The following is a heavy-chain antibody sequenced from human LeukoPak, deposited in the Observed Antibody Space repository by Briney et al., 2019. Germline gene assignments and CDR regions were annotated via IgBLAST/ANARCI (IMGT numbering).Heavy chain of an antibody. V-gene: IGHV3-7*01. Sequence: GGSLRLSCAASGFTFSSYWMSWVRQAPGKGLEWVANIKQDGSEKYYVDSVKGRFAISRDNAKNSLYLQMNSLRAEDTAVYYCASGWQLSALDYWGQGTLATVSS. J-gene: IGHJ4*02. CDR3: ASGWQLSALDY. D-gene: IGHD2-15*01. CDR2: IKQDGSEK. CDR1: GFTFSSYW.